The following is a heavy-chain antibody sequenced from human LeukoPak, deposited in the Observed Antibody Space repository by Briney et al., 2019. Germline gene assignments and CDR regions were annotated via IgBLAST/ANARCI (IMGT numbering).Heavy chain of an antibody. Sequence: PGGSLRLSCVASGFTYANYAMNWVRQAPGKRLEWVASITGTGGRGGIYYADSVKGRFTISRDNSKNTLFLQMSSLRAEDTAVYHCAKGEARLYPQRLDPWGQGTLVTVSS. CDR1: GFTYANYA. D-gene: IGHD3-16*01. J-gene: IGHJ5*02. CDR2: ITGTGGRGGI. V-gene: IGHV3-23*01. CDR3: AKGEARLYPQRLDP.